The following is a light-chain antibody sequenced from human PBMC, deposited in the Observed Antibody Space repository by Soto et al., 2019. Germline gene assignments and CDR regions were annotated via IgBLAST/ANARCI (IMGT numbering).Light chain of an antibody. V-gene: IGKV3-11*01. CDR2: DAS. J-gene: IGKJ4*01. CDR3: QQRTSWPLT. Sequence: EIVLTQSPATLSLSPGERATLSCRASQSVSSYLAWYQQKPGQAPRLLIYDASNRATGIPARFSGSGSGTDFTFTISRLEPEDFAVYYCQQRTSWPLTFGGGTKVEIK. CDR1: QSVSSY.